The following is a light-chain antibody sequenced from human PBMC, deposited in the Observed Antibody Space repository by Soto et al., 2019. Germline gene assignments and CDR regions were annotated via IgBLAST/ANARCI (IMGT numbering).Light chain of an antibody. Sequence: DIQMTQSPSTLSASAGDRVTITCRASQSISSWLAWYQQKPGKAPKLLIYKASSLGSGGPSKFSGSGSGAEFTLTISSLQPDDFATYYCQQYNSYWTFGQGTRVEIK. J-gene: IGKJ1*01. CDR2: KAS. CDR3: QQYNSYWT. V-gene: IGKV1-5*03. CDR1: QSISSW.